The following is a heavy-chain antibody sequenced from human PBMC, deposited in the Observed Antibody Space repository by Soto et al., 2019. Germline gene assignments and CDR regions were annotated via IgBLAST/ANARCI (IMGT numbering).Heavy chain of an antibody. Sequence: GGSLRLSCAASGVTFSGSAMHWVRQASGKGLEWVGRIRSKANSYATAYAASVKGRFTISRDDSKNTAYLQMNSLKTEDTAVYYCTTEFCSGGSCYDVDWFDPWGQGTLVTVSS. CDR2: IRSKANSYAT. D-gene: IGHD2-15*01. CDR1: GVTFSGSA. V-gene: IGHV3-73*01. J-gene: IGHJ5*02. CDR3: TTEFCSGGSCYDVDWFDP.